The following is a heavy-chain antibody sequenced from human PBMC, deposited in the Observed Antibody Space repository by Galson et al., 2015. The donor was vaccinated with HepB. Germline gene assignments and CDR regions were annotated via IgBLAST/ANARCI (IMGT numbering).Heavy chain of an antibody. CDR1: GFTFSSYA. J-gene: IGHJ4*02. Sequence: SLRLSCAASGFTFSSYAMHWVRQAPGKGLEWVAVISYDGSNKYYADSVKGRFTISRDNSKNTLYLQMNSLRAEDTAVYYCARVSSNYYDSSALGYWGQGTLVTVSS. D-gene: IGHD3-22*01. CDR3: ARVSSNYYDSSALGY. CDR2: ISYDGSNK. V-gene: IGHV3-30*04.